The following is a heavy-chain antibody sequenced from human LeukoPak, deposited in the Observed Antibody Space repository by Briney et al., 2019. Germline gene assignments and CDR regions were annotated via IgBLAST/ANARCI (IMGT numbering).Heavy chain of an antibody. CDR1: GGTFSSYA. D-gene: IGHD4-11*01. CDR2: IIPIFGTA. J-gene: IGHJ4*02. V-gene: IGHV1-69*13. CDR3: ARLPRRSITTVAQSGDY. Sequence: ASVKVSCKASGGTFSSYAISWVRQAPGQGLEWMGGIIPIFGTANYAQKFQGRVTITADESTSTAYMELSSLRSEDTAVYYCARLPRRSITTVAQSGDYWGQGTLVTVSS.